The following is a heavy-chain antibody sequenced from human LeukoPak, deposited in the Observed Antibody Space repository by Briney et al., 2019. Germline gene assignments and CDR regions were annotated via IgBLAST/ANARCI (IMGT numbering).Heavy chain of an antibody. CDR3: AKEGTDYGDYDYFDY. Sequence: GGSLRLSCAASGFTFSSYGMHWVRQAPGKGPEWVAVISYDGSNKYYADSAKGRFTISRDNSKNTLYLQMNSLRAADTAVYYCAKEGTDYGDYDYFDYWGQGTLVTVSS. J-gene: IGHJ4*02. CDR1: GFTFSSYG. CDR2: ISYDGSNK. V-gene: IGHV3-30*18. D-gene: IGHD4-17*01.